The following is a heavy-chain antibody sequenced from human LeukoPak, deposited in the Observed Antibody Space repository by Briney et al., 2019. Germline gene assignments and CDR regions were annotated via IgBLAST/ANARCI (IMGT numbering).Heavy chain of an antibody. CDR2: ISSSSSTI. Sequence: PGGSLRLSCAASGFAFENYAMHWVRQAPGKGLEWVSYISSSSSTIYYADSVKGRFTISRDNAKNSLYLQMNSLRAEDTAVYYCARLFYYGSGSYYPYDYYYYYYMDVWGKGTTVTVSS. CDR3: ARLFYYGSGSYYPYDYYYYYYMDV. J-gene: IGHJ6*03. D-gene: IGHD3-10*01. V-gene: IGHV3-48*01. CDR1: GFAFENYA.